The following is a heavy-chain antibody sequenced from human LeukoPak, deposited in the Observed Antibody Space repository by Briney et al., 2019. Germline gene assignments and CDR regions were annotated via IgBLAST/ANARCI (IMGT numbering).Heavy chain of an antibody. V-gene: IGHV1-69*13. CDR3: ARNSRVASTSGLNY. J-gene: IGHJ4*02. CDR2: ITPIFGEA. CDR1: GGTFSSYP. Sequence: SVKVSCKVSGGTFSSYPISWVRQAPGQGLEWMGEITPIFGEAQNAEKFQGRVTITADEPTSTVYMELTSLRLDGTAMYYCARNSRVASTSGLNYWGQGTLVTVSS. D-gene: IGHD5-12*01.